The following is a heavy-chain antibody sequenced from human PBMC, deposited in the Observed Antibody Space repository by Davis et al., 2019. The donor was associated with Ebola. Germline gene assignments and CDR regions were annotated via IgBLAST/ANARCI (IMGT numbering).Heavy chain of an antibody. D-gene: IGHD3-10*01. CDR2: IKEDGSQK. CDR1: GFTLSTYW. J-gene: IGHJ3*02. V-gene: IGHV3-7*01. Sequence: PGGSLRLSCAASGFTLSTYWMSWVRLAPGKGLEGVATIKEDGSQKYYVDSVKGRFTISRDNAKNALYVQMNSLRAADTAVYYCSLDPGIPIFDIWGQGTMVTVSS. CDR3: SLDPGIPIFDI.